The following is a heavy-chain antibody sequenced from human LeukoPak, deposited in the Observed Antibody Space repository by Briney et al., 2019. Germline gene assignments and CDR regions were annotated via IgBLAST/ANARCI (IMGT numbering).Heavy chain of an antibody. D-gene: IGHD2-2*01. CDR2: ISTYNGNT. CDR3: ARGRPQEVPGAWLD. V-gene: IGHV1-18*04. J-gene: IGHJ4*02. CDR1: GYNFDRYG. Sequence: PKASVKVSCKGSGYNFDRYGVNWVRQAPGQGLEWVGWISTYNGNTFYAQKFEGRVTMTTDTSTSTAYMELRSLRSDDTAVYYCARGRPQEVPGAWLDWGQGTLVTVSS.